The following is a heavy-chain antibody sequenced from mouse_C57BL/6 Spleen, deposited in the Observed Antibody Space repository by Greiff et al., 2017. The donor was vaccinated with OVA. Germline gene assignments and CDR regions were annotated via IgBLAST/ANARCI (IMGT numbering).Heavy chain of an antibody. CDR2: IHPNSGST. CDR3: ARENYGAWFAY. D-gene: IGHD1-1*01. V-gene: IGHV1-64*01. J-gene: IGHJ3*01. CDR1: GYTFTSYW. Sequence: VQLQQSGAELVKPGASVKLSCKASGYTFTSYWMHWVKQRPGQGLEWIGMIHPNSGSTNYNEKFKSKATLTVDKSSSTAYMQLSSLTSEDSAVYYCARENYGAWFAYWGQGTLVTVSA.